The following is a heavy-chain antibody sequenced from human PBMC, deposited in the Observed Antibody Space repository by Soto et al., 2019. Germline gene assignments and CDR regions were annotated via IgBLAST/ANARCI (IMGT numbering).Heavy chain of an antibody. V-gene: IGHV3-9*01. D-gene: IGHD6-13*01. J-gene: IGHJ4*02. CDR3: AKETDIGSSWYRRGNYYFDY. CDR2: ISWNSGSI. CDR1: GFTFDDYA. Sequence: EVQLVESGGGWVQPGRSLRLSCAASGFTFDDYAMHWVRQAPGKGLEWVSGISWNSGSIGYADSVKGRFTISRDNAKNSLYMQMNRLRAEDTALYYCAKETDIGSSWYRRGNYYFDYWGQGTLVTVSS.